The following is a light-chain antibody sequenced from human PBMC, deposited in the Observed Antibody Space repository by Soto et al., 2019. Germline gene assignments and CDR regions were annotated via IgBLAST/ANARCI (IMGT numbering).Light chain of an antibody. CDR2: QDH. CDR1: KVEDRY. Sequence: SYELTQPTSVSVSPGQTANITCSGDKVEDRYVSWYQQRSGQSPVLVIFQDHKRPAGIPERLSGSNPGNTATLTISETQAVDEAAYYCQAWDNSIVVFGGGTKVTVL. V-gene: IGLV3-1*01. CDR3: QAWDNSIVV. J-gene: IGLJ2*01.